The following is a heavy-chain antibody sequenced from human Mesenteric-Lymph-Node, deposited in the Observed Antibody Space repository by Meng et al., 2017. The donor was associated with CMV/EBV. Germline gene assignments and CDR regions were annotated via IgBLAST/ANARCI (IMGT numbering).Heavy chain of an antibody. D-gene: IGHD2-21*02. CDR1: SSSSYY. V-gene: IGHV4-39*01. Sequence: SSSSYYWGWIRQPPGKGLEWIGSIFYSGTTYYNPSLKSRVTISVDTSKNQFSLKLTSVTAADTAVYYCARHNFYCGGDCYPLVFDYWGQGTLVTRLL. CDR3: ARHNFYCGGDCYPLVFDY. J-gene: IGHJ4*02. CDR2: IFYSGTT.